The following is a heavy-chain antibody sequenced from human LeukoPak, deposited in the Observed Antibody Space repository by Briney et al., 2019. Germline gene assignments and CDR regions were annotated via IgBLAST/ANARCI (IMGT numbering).Heavy chain of an antibody. Sequence: PGGSLRLSCAASGFTFSSYAMSWVRQAPGKGLEWVSAISGSGGSTYYADSVKGRFTISRDNSKNTLYLQMNSLRAEDTAVYYCAKAARIQLWLVPYLHPWGQGTLVTVSS. CDR3: AKAARIQLWLVPYLHP. D-gene: IGHD5-18*01. CDR1: GFTFSSYA. V-gene: IGHV3-23*01. J-gene: IGHJ5*02. CDR2: ISGSGGST.